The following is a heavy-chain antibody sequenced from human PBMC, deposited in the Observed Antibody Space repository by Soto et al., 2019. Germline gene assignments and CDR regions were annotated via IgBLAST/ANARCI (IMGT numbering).Heavy chain of an antibody. Sequence: EVQLVESGGGLVKPGGSLRLSCAASGFTFSSYSMIWVRQAPGKGLEWVSSVSSASSYIYYADSVKVRFTISRDNATDSLYLQMDSRIVEDTAIDYCATVLTWPYWCQAILVSVSS. CDR2: VSSASSYI. J-gene: IGHJ4*02. D-gene: IGHD3-3*02. CDR1: GFTFSSYS. V-gene: IGHV3-21*01. CDR3: ATVLTWPY.